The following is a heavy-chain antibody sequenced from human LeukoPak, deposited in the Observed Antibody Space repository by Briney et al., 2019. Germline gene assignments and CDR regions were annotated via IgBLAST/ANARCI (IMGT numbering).Heavy chain of an antibody. CDR1: GFTFRNYG. CDR3: AKGRRVVITATSCDH. V-gene: IGHV3-23*01. J-gene: IGHJ5*02. CDR2: ITYSGGST. D-gene: IGHD2-15*01. Sequence: GGSLRLSCAASGFTFRNYGMAWVRQAPGKGLEWVAGITYSGGSTVYADSVKGRFTISRDNSKNTLYLQMSSLRVEDTALYYCAKGRRVVITATSCDHWGQGTLVTVSS.